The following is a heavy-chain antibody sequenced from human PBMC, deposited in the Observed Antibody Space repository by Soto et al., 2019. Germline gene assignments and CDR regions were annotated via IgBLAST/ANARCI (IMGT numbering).Heavy chain of an antibody. J-gene: IGHJ4*02. CDR2: IRSKANTYAT. CDR3: TSFMVGTTPY. D-gene: IGHD1-26*01. Sequence: PGGSLRLSCAASGFSFSGSTMHWARQASGKGLEWVGRIRSKANTYATAYAASLKGRFTISRDDSKNTAYLQMNSLKTEDTAVYYCTSFMVGTTPYWGQGTLVTVSS. CDR1: GFSFSGST. V-gene: IGHV3-73*01.